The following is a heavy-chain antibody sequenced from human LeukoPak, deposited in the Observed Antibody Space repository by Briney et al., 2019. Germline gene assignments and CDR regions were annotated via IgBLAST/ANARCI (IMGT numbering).Heavy chain of an antibody. Sequence: SVKVSCKASGGTFSSYAISWVRQAPGQGLEWMGGIIPIFGTANYAQKFQGRVTITADESTSTAYMELSSLRSEDTAVYYCARDNRGSLGFDYWGQGTLATVSS. J-gene: IGHJ4*02. CDR2: IIPIFGTA. CDR1: GGTFSSYA. V-gene: IGHV1-69*13. CDR3: ARDNRGSLGFDY. D-gene: IGHD3-10*01.